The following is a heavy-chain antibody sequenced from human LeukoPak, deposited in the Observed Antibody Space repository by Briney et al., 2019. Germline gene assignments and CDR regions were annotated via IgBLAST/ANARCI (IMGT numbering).Heavy chain of an antibody. CDR3: AKATVGYLDY. J-gene: IGHJ4*02. Sequence: PGGSLRLSCAASGFTLSNYNMKWVRQAPGKGLEWVSSISSSSLYIYYADSVKGRFTISRDNAKNSLYLQMNSLRAEDTAVYYCAKATVGYLDYWGQGTLVTVSS. CDR1: GFTLSNYN. V-gene: IGHV3-21*01. CDR2: ISSSSLYI.